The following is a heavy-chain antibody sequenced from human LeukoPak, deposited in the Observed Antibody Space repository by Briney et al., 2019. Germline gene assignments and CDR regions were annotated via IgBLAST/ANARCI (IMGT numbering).Heavy chain of an antibody. J-gene: IGHJ4*02. CDR3: ARDERYYDFWSGRD. D-gene: IGHD3-3*01. V-gene: IGHV3-11*04. Sequence: GGSLRLSCAASGFTFSDYYMSWMRQAPGKGLERVSFISSSGSAEYYADSVKGRFTISRDNAKNLLYLQMSSLTAEDTAVYYCARDERYYDFWSGRDWGQGTLVTVSS. CDR1: GFTFSDYY. CDR2: ISSSGSAE.